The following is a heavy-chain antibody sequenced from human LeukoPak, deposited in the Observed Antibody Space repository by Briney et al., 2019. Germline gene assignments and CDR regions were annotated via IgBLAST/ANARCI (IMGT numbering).Heavy chain of an antibody. V-gene: IGHV3-23*01. D-gene: IGHD6-19*01. CDR1: GFSFSINA. CDR2: ISGIGDTL. CDR3: AKKNGGGWPTIFFDY. Sequence: PGRSLRLSCVASGFSFSINAMIWVRQAPGKGLEWVSGISGIGDTLFYSDPVKGRFTISRDNSKNTVYLQMNSLRVEDSAVYYCAKKNGGGWPTIFFDYWGQGILVTVSS. J-gene: IGHJ4*02.